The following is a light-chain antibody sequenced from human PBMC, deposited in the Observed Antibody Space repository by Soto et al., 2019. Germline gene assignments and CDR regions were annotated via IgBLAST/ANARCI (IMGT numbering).Light chain of an antibody. CDR1: SSDVGAYNY. CDR3: TSYAGSNHLV. Sequence: QSALTQPPSASGSPGQSVTISCTGTSSDVGAYNYVSWYQQFPGKAPKLMIYDVSKRPSGVPDRFSGSKSGNTASLTVSGLQDEDEADYYCTSYAGSNHLVFGGGTKLTVL. J-gene: IGLJ2*01. CDR2: DVS. V-gene: IGLV2-8*01.